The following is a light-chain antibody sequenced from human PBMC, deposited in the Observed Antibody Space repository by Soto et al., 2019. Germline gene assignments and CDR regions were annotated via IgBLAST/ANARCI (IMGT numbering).Light chain of an antibody. CDR1: PSISSW. CDR3: QQYNSYSWT. J-gene: IGKJ1*01. CDR2: NAS. V-gene: IGKV1-5*03. Sequence: IQMTQSPSTLSASVGDSVPITCRASPSISSWLAWYQQKPGKAPKLLIYNASSLESGVPSRFSGSGSGTEFTLTISSLQPDDFATYYCQQYNSYSWTFGQGTKVDIK.